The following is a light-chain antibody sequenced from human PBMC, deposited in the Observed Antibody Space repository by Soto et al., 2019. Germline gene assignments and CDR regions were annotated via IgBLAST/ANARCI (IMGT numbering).Light chain of an antibody. CDR3: CSYTSSSTRNVV. Sequence: QSALTQPRSVSGSPGQSVTISCTGTNSDVGGYIYVSWYQQHPGKAPKMIIYDVTKRPSGVPDRFSGSKSGNTASLTISGLQAEDESDYYCCSYTSSSTRNVVFGGGTKLTVL. CDR2: DVT. V-gene: IGLV2-11*01. J-gene: IGLJ2*01. CDR1: NSDVGGYIY.